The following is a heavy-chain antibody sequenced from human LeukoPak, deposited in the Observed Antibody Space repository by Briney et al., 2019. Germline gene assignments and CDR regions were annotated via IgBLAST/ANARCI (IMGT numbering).Heavy chain of an antibody. Sequence: GESLKISCKGSGYSFTSYWIGLGRQMPGKGLEWRGIIYPGDSDTRYSPSLQGQVTISADKSISTAYLQWSSLKASDTAMYYCARRWSKGAFDIWGQGTMVTVSS. CDR1: GYSFTSYW. CDR3: ARRWSKGAFDI. D-gene: IGHD1-26*01. J-gene: IGHJ3*02. CDR2: IYPGDSDT. V-gene: IGHV5-51*01.